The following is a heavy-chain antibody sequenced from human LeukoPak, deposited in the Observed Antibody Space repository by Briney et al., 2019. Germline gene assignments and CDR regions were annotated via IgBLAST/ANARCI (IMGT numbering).Heavy chain of an antibody. Sequence: PSETLSLTCGVSVGSISSGNWWTWVRQSPGKGLEWIGEIHHNGTRNYNPSLKSRVIISLDTFKNHISLILTSLTAADTAVYYCASAPILRGEGGEHYRCGLDVWGQGTTVIVSS. J-gene: IGHJ6*02. D-gene: IGHD2-2*02. CDR1: VGSISSGNW. CDR3: ASAPILRGEGGEHYRCGLDV. V-gene: IGHV4/OR15-8*01. CDR2: IHHNGTR.